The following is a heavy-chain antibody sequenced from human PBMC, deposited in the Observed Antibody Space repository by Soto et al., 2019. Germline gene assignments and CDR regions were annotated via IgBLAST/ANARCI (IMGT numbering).Heavy chain of an antibody. V-gene: IGHV4-30-2*05. D-gene: IGHD1-26*01. CDR1: GAPITWGDYS. Sequence: TLSLTCAISGAPITWGDYSWNWIRQPPGKGLEWIGYIFHGGSTYYNPSLKSRVTISVDTSKNQFSLKLSSVTAADTAVYYCARVDRGSHSSLGEYYFDYWGQGTLVTVSS. CDR2: IFHGGST. CDR3: ARVDRGSHSSLGEYYFDY. J-gene: IGHJ4*02.